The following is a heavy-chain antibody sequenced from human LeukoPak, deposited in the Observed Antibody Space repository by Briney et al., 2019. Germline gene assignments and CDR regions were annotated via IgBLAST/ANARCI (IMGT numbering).Heavy chain of an antibody. Sequence: PGGSLRLSCAASGFTFNDYAMHWVRQAPGKGLEWVSGISWNSGSIGYADSVKGRFTISRDNAKNSLYLQMNSLRAEDMALYYCAKERVTTGTTGAFDIWGQGTMVTVSS. CDR2: ISWNSGSI. CDR1: GFTFNDYA. V-gene: IGHV3-9*03. CDR3: AKERVTTGTTGAFDI. D-gene: IGHD1-1*01. J-gene: IGHJ3*02.